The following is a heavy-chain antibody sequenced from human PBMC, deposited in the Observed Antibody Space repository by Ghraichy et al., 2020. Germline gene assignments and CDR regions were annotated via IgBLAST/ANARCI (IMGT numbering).Heavy chain of an antibody. CDR2: IYHSGST. V-gene: IGHV4-4*02. Sequence: SETLSLTCAVSGGSISSSNWWSWVRQPPGKGLEWIGEIYHSGSTNYNPSLKSRVTISVDKSKNQFSLKLSSVTAADTAVYYCARVSFYDILTGQHKYFDYWGQGTLVTVSS. J-gene: IGHJ4*02. D-gene: IGHD3-9*01. CDR3: ARVSFYDILTGQHKYFDY. CDR1: GGSISSSNW.